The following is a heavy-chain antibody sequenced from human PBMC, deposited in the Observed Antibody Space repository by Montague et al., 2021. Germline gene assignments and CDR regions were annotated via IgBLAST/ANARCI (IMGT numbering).Heavy chain of an antibody. Sequence: SETLSLTCTVSGASISSYYWSWIRQPPGTGLERNGYHYDSGNANHNPSLRGRVTISVDTSKNQSSLKLSSVTAADTAVYYCASGSDYMKNWGQGTLVTVSS. V-gene: IGHV4-59*01. CDR2: HYDSGNA. J-gene: IGHJ4*02. D-gene: IGHD1-26*01. CDR3: ASGSDYMKN. CDR1: GASISSYY.